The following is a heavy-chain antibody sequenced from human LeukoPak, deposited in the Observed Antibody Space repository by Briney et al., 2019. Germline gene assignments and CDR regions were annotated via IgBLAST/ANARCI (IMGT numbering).Heavy chain of an antibody. CDR3: ARVSDQCLAP. J-gene: IGHJ5*02. CDR2: ISSSSRYT. CDR1: GFTLSAYG. V-gene: IGHV3-21*01. Sequence: GRTLRPSCAASGFTLSAYGMNWVRQAPGKGLDWGASISSSSRYTYSADSVKGRFTISRDNAKKSLYLQMSTLRPRNTPVYSFARVSDQCLAPWGQGALGTASS. D-gene: IGHD6-19*01.